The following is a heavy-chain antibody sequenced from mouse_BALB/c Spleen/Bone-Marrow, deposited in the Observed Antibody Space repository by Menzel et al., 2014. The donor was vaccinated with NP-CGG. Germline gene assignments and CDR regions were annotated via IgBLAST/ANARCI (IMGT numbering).Heavy chain of an antibody. V-gene: IGHV1-63*02. CDR3: AREVRRYFDV. CDR1: GYTFXNYW. Sequence: QVQLKESGAELVRPGTSVKISCKASGYTFXNYWLGWVKQRPGHGLEWIGDIYPGGGYTNYNEKFKGKATLTADTSSSTAYMQLSSLTSEDSAVYFCAREVRRYFDVWGAGTTVTVSS. CDR2: IYPGGGYT. D-gene: IGHD2-14*01. J-gene: IGHJ1*01.